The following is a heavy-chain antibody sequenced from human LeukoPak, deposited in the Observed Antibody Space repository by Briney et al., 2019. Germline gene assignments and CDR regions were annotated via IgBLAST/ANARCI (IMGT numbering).Heavy chain of an antibody. Sequence: GGSLRLSCAASGFTFSSYGMSWVRQAPGKGLEWVSAISGSGGSTYYADSVKGRFTVSRDNSKNTLYLQINSLRDEDTAVYYCAKDDAWLQYNDWGQGTLVTVSS. V-gene: IGHV3-23*01. CDR2: ISGSGGST. CDR1: GFTFSSYG. J-gene: IGHJ4*02. D-gene: IGHD5-24*01. CDR3: AKDDAWLQYND.